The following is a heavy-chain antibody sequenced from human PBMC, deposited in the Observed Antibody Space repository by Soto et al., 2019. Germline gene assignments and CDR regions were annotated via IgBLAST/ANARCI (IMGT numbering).Heavy chain of an antibody. CDR1: GLTFSTYG. CDR2: ISFDGSNK. V-gene: IGHV3-30*18. CDR3: AKPVFSGNSTSDY. Sequence: QVVLVESGGSVVQPGRSLRLSCTTSGLTFSTYGMHWVRQAPGKGLEWVAVISFDGSNKYYADSVKGRFTISRDNSKNKLYLQMNSLRPEDTAVYFCAKPVFSGNSTSDYWGQGTLVTVSS. J-gene: IGHJ4*02. D-gene: IGHD4-4*01.